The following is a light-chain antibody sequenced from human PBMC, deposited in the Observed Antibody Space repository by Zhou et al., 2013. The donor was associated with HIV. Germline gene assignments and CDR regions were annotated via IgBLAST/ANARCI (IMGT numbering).Light chain of an antibody. Sequence: DVVMTQTPLSLSVIPGQPASISCKSSQSLMHSDGETYLHWYLQRPGQSPHLLIYEVSNRFSGVPDRFSGSGSGTDFTLQISRVEAEDVGVYYCMQAIQVPKAFGQGTKVEIK. J-gene: IGKJ1*01. CDR2: EVS. CDR3: MQAIQVPKA. V-gene: IGKV2D-29*02. CDR1: QSLMHSDGETY.